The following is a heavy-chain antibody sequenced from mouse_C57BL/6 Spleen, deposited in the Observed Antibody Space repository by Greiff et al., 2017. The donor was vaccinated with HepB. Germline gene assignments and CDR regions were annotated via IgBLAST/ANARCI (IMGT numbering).Heavy chain of an antibody. V-gene: IGHV1-82*01. CDR1: GYAFSSSW. Sequence: VQLQQSGPELVKPGASVKISCKASGYAFSSSWMNWVKQRPGKGLEWIGRIYPGDGDTNYNGKFKGKATLTADKSSSTAYMQLSSLTSEDSAVYFCAHPLMVTTWPLDYWGQGTTLTVSS. CDR2: IYPGDGDT. CDR3: AHPLMVTTWPLDY. J-gene: IGHJ2*01. D-gene: IGHD2-2*01.